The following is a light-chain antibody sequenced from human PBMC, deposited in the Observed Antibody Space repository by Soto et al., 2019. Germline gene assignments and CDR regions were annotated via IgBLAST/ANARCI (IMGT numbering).Light chain of an antibody. CDR2: GAS. CDR1: QSVSSSY. J-gene: IGKJ5*01. Sequence: EIVLTQSPGTLSLSPGERASLSCRASQSVSSSYLAWYQQKPGQAPRLLIYGASSRATGIPDRFSGSGSGTDFTLTISSLEPEDFALYYCQQRNNWPPSITFGQGTRLEI. CDR3: QQRNNWPPSIT. V-gene: IGKV3D-20*02.